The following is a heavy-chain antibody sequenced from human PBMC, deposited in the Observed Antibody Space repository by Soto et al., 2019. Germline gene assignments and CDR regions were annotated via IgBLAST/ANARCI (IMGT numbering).Heavy chain of an antibody. V-gene: IGHV1-69*06. J-gene: IGHJ3*02. CDR3: AGGVYGSGNYYTGPSAFDI. Sequence: QVQLEQSGAEVKKPGSSVKVSCKASGGTLSDHGVAWLRQAPGQGLEWIGGTIPVFNTAKYAQKFQGRVTVTADKFTNIAYMELSSLRSEDTAFYFCAGGVYGSGNYYTGPSAFDIWGQGTMVIVSS. CDR1: GGTLSDHG. D-gene: IGHD3-10*01. CDR2: TIPVFNTA.